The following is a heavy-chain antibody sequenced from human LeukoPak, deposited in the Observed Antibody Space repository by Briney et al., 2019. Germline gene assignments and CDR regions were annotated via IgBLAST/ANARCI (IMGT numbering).Heavy chain of an antibody. CDR3: ARRSSSGWYRYFDP. Sequence: ASVKVSCKASGGTFSSYAISWVRQAPGQGLEWMGGINPIFDSANYAQKFQGRVTITADESTSTAYMELRSLRSEDTAVYYCARRSSSGWYRYFDPWGQGTLVTVSS. V-gene: IGHV1-69*01. D-gene: IGHD6-19*01. CDR1: GGTFSSYA. CDR2: INPIFDSA. J-gene: IGHJ5*02.